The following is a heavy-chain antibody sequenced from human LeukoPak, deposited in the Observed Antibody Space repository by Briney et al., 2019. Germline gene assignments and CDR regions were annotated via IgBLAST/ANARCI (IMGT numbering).Heavy chain of an antibody. Sequence: GESLKISCKGSGNSFTSYWIGWVRQAPGKGLEWVSSISSSSSYIYYADSVKGRFPISRNNAKNSLYLQMNSLRGEDTAVYYCAREHCGGDGLDAFDIWGQGTMVTVSS. V-gene: IGHV3-21*01. CDR3: AREHCGGDGLDAFDI. CDR1: GNSFTSYW. D-gene: IGHD2-21*02. J-gene: IGHJ3*02. CDR2: ISSSSSYI.